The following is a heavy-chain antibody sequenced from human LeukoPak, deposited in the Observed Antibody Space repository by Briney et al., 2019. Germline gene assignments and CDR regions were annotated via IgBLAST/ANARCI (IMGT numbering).Heavy chain of an antibody. V-gene: IGHV4-4*07. CDR2: IYSSGIT. Sequence: SETLSLTCTVSGGSISNYCWSWIRQPAGKGLEWIGRIYSSGITIYNPSLKSRVTMSVDTSKNQFSLKLSSVTAADTAVYFCASGSSGYDPWGQGTLVTVSS. CDR1: GGSISNYC. CDR3: ASGSSGYDP. D-gene: IGHD5-12*01. J-gene: IGHJ5*02.